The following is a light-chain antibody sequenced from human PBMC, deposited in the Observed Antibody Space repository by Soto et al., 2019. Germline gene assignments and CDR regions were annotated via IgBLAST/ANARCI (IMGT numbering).Light chain of an antibody. CDR1: QSVEKF. J-gene: IGKJ2*01. Sequence: DIPMTQSPSSLSASVGDRVTISCRASQSVEKFLNWYQQKSGQAPKLLIYAASSLQSGVPSRFSGSGSGTDFSLTISSLQPEDFATYYCQQSYSSPHTFGQGTKLDIK. CDR3: QQSYSSPHT. CDR2: AAS. V-gene: IGKV1-39*01.